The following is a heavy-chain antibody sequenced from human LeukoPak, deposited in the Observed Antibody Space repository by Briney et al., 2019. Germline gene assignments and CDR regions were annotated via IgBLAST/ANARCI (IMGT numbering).Heavy chain of an antibody. V-gene: IGHV3-48*01. CDR2: ISSSSSTI. J-gene: IGHJ4*02. CDR3: ARIKVEYYDFWSGYDAFDY. D-gene: IGHD3-3*01. Sequence: GGSLRLSRAVSGFTFSSYSMSWVRQAPGKGLEWVSYISSSSSTIYYADSVKGRFTISRDNAKNSLYLQMNSLRAEDTAVYYCARIKVEYYDFWSGYDAFDYWGQGTLVTVSS. CDR1: GFTFSSYS.